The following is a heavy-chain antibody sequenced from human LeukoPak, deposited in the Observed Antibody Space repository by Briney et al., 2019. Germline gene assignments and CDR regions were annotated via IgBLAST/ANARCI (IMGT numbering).Heavy chain of an antibody. Sequence: PGGSLRLSCAASGFTVSSNYMSWVRQAPGKGLEWVSVIYSGGSTYYVDSVKGRFTISRDNSKNTLYLQMNSLRAEDTAVYYCAREVVVVAATGIDYWGQGTLVTVSS. J-gene: IGHJ4*02. CDR1: GFTVSSNY. CDR2: IYSGGST. CDR3: AREVVVVAATGIDY. D-gene: IGHD2-15*01. V-gene: IGHV3-66*01.